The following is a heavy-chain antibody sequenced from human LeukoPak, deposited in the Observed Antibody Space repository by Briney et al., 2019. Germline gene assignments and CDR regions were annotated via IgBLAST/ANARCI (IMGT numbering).Heavy chain of an antibody. D-gene: IGHD3-22*01. Sequence: SETLSLTCTVSGGSISSYYWGWIRQPPGKGLEWIGYIYYSGSTNYNPSLKSRVTISVDTSKNQFSLKLSSVTAADTAVYYCARQTHYYDSSRYFDYWGQGTLVTVSS. CDR3: ARQTHYYDSSRYFDY. J-gene: IGHJ4*02. CDR2: IYYSGST. V-gene: IGHV4-59*08. CDR1: GGSISSYY.